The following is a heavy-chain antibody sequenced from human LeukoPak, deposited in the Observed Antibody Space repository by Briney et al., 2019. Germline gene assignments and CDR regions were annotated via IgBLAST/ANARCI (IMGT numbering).Heavy chain of an antibody. V-gene: IGHV3-7*01. CDR2: IKHDESER. Sequence: PGGSLRLSCAASGFTFSKYWMTWVRQAPGKGLEWVANIKHDESERYYVDSVKGRFTISRDNAKNSVYLQMNSLRAEDTALYYWARDRYSSIWGQGTLVTVSS. J-gene: IGHJ4*02. CDR1: GFTFSKYW. D-gene: IGHD6-19*01. CDR3: ARDRYSSI.